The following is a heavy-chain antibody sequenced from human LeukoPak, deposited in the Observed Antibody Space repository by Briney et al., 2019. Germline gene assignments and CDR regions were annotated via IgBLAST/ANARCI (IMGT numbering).Heavy chain of an antibody. V-gene: IGHV3-7*01. J-gene: IGHJ6*02. D-gene: IGHD5-18*01. CDR3: ARDSRGYRYGGSYYYCGMDV. CDR2: IKQDGSEK. Sequence: GGSLRLSCAASGFTFSSYSMNWVRQAPGKGLEWVANIKQDGSEKNYVDSVKGRFTISRDNAKNSLYLQMNSLRAEDTAVYYCARDSRGYRYGGSYYYCGMDVWGQGTLVTVSS. CDR1: GFTFSSYS.